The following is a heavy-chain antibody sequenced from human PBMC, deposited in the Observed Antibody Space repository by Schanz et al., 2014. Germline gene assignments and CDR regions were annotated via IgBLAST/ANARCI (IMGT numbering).Heavy chain of an antibody. CDR1: GFTVSSNY. CDR3: AKDHFGHYDSSGCSDCYYYGMDV. J-gene: IGHJ6*02. CDR2: IWHDGRIK. V-gene: IGHV3-30*02. Sequence: VQLVESGGGLVQPGGSLRLSCAASGFTVSSNYMSWVRQAPGKGLEWVAFIWHDGRIKYYADSVKGRFTISRDNSKNTLYLQVNSLRGEDTAVYYCAKDHFGHYDSSGCSDCYYYGMDVWGQGTTVTVSS. D-gene: IGHD3-22*01.